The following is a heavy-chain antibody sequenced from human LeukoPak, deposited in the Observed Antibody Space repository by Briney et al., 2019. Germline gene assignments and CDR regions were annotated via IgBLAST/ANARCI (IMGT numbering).Heavy chain of an antibody. CDR3: ARGAPGSSCNGGSGPSFDS. CDR2: VNPNSGHK. D-gene: IGHD6-25*01. J-gene: IGHJ4*02. Sequence: ASVNVSCKASVYTFTSYVINGVRQATGQGLEGMGWVNPNSGHKGFAQKFQGRVSMTTNTSISTASMEVSSLKSEDTAVYYCARGAPGSSCNGGSGPSFDSWGQGTLVSVSS. V-gene: IGHV1-8*01. CDR1: VYTFTSYV.